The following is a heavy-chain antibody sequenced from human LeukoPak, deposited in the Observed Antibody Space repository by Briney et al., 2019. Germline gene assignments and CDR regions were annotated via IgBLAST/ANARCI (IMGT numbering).Heavy chain of an antibody. Sequence: GASVKVSCKASGYTFTGYYMHWVRQAPGQGLEWMRWINPNSGGTNYAQKFQGRVTMTRDTSISIAYMELSSLRAEDTAVYYCAWGGMAAFDSWGQGTLVTVSS. D-gene: IGHD3-16*01. V-gene: IGHV1-2*02. J-gene: IGHJ4*02. CDR1: GYTFTGYY. CDR2: INPNSGGT. CDR3: AWGGMAAFDS.